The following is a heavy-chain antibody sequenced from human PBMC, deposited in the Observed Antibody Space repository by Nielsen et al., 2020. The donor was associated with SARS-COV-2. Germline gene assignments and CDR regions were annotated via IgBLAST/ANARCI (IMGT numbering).Heavy chain of an antibody. D-gene: IGHD2-15*01. J-gene: IGHJ6*02. Sequence: WIRQPPGKGLEWVAVISYDGSNKYYADSVKGRFTISRDNSKNTLYLQMNSLRAEDTAVYYCAKDFCSGGSCYFLRVVDYYYYGMDVWGQGTTVTVSS. V-gene: IGHV3-30*18. CDR2: ISYDGSNK. CDR3: AKDFCSGGSCYFLRVVDYYYYGMDV.